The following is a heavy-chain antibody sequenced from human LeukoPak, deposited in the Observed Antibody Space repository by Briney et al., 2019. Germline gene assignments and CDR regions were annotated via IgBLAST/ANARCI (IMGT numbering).Heavy chain of an antibody. J-gene: IGHJ4*02. D-gene: IGHD4-17*01. CDR1: LDSISSNM. CDR3: ARDRGIHYGVIFDY. CDR2: IYTSGST. Sequence: SETLSLTPTQPLDSISSNMSCTMWQPAGKGLEWIGRIYTSGSTNYNPSLKSRVTISVDKSKNQFSLKLSSVNAADTAVYYCARDRGIHYGVIFDYWGQGTLVTVSS. V-gene: IGHV4-4*07.